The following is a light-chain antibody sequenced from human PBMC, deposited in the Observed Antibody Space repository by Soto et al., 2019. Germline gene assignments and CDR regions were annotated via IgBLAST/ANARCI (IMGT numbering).Light chain of an antibody. Sequence: DIQMTQSPSSLSASVGDRVTITCRASQSISSYLNWYHQKPGKAPKLLIYAASSLQSGVPSRFSGSGSGTDFTLTISSLQPEDFATYYCQQSYSTPQTFGGGTKVEIK. CDR2: AAS. CDR3: QQSYSTPQT. J-gene: IGKJ4*01. CDR1: QSISSY. V-gene: IGKV1-39*01.